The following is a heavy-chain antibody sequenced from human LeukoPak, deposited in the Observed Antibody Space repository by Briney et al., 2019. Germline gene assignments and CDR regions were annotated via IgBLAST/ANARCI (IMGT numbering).Heavy chain of an antibody. Sequence: ASVKVSCKASGYTFTSYDINWVRQATGQGLEWMGWMNPNSGNTGYAQKFQGRVTMTRNTSISTAYMELSSLRSEDTAVYYCARGLLGTAMVLFDYWGRGTLVTVSS. V-gene: IGHV1-8*01. CDR3: ARGLLGTAMVLFDY. J-gene: IGHJ4*02. CDR2: MNPNSGNT. D-gene: IGHD5-18*01. CDR1: GYTFTSYD.